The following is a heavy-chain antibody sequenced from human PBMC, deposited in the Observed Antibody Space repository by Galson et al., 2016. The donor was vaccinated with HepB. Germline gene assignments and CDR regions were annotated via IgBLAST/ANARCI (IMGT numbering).Heavy chain of an antibody. CDR1: GDSVSNNNAA. CDR2: TYYRSKWFN. Sequence: CAISGDSVSNNNAAWHWIRQSPSRGLEWLGKTYYRSKWFNDYAGSVTSRISINPDTSQNQFSLQLNSVTAADTAVYYCARDRGNLGSNLWGRGTLVTVSS. D-gene: IGHD4-23*01. V-gene: IGHV6-1*01. CDR3: ARDRGNLGSNL. J-gene: IGHJ2*01.